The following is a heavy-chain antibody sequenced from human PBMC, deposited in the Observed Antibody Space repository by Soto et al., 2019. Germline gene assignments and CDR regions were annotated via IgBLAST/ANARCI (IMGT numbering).Heavy chain of an antibody. D-gene: IGHD2-2*01. Sequence: QVQLVESGGGVVQPGRSLRLSCAASGFTFSSYGMHWVRQAPGKGLEWVAVISYDGSNKYYADSVKGRFTISRDNSKNTLYLQMNSLRAEDTAVYYCAKPFGMYCSSTSCYVNYWGQGTLVTVSS. J-gene: IGHJ4*02. CDR2: ISYDGSNK. CDR1: GFTFSSYG. CDR3: AKPFGMYCSSTSCYVNY. V-gene: IGHV3-30*18.